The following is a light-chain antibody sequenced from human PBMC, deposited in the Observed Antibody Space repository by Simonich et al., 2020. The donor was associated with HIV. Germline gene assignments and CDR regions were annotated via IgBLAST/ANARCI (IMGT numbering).Light chain of an antibody. CDR3: QQYDNLPYT. CDR1: QDIRNY. Sequence: DIQMTQSPSSLSASVGNRVTITCHASQDIRNYLNWYQQKPGKAPKLLIFDESNLETGVPTRLSGKASGTDFTFTITSLRPEDIATYYCQQYDNLPYTFGQGTKLEIK. J-gene: IGKJ2*01. CDR2: DES. V-gene: IGKV1-33*01.